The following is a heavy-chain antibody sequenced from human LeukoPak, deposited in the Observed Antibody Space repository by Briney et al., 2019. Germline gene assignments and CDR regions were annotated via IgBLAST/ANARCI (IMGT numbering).Heavy chain of an antibody. Sequence: GGSLRLSCAASGFTFDDYAMHWVRQAPGKGLEWVSLISGDGGSTYYANSVKGRFTISRDNSKNSLYLQMNSLRPEDTALYYCAKVTPKYCSSTSCYGYYYYYGMDVWGQGTTVTVSS. CDR1: GFTFDDYA. CDR3: AKVTPKYCSSTSCYGYYYYYGMDV. J-gene: IGHJ6*02. D-gene: IGHD2-2*01. CDR2: ISGDGGST. V-gene: IGHV3-43*02.